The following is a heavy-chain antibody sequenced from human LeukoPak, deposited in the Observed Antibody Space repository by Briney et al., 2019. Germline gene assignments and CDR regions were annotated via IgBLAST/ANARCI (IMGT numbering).Heavy chain of an antibody. CDR2: ISGDGTST. CDR3: AKAGLRYFDWFLDV. Sequence: GGSLRLSCEASGFTFDAYAMHWVRQAPGVGLEWVSLISGDGTSTYYADSVKGRFTISRDNSKNSLYLQMNSLRTEDTALYYCAKAGLRYFDWFLDVWGQGTTVTVSS. D-gene: IGHD3-9*01. J-gene: IGHJ6*02. CDR1: GFTFDAYA. V-gene: IGHV3-43*02.